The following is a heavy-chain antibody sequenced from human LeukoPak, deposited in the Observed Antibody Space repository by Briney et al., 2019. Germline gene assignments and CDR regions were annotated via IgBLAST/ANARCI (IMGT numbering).Heavy chain of an antibody. J-gene: IGHJ3*02. V-gene: IGHV1-69*13. CDR1: GGTFSSYA. Sequence: ASVKVSCKASGGTFSSYAISWVRQAPGQGLEWMGGIIPIFGTANYAQKFQGRVTITADESTSTAYMELSSLRSEDTAVYYCAKSRSGLDALDIWGQGTMVTVSS. CDR2: IIPIFGTA. D-gene: IGHD3-22*01. CDR3: AKSRSGLDALDI.